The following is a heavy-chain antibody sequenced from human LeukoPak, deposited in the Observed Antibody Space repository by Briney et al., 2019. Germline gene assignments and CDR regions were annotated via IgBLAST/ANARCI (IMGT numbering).Heavy chain of an antibody. CDR2: FSCIGVRI. D-gene: IGHD2-2*01. CDR1: GFTLSNYP. Sequence: GGALILSCSASGFTLSNYPMSSVRQAPGTGLKCVSVFSCIGVRIYYGDSVKGRFTISKDNSKNTMYLEMKSLRAGDTAVYYCAKDRYGESMGYHGVEGSFDYWGQGTLVTVSS. J-gene: IGHJ4*02. V-gene: IGHV3-23*01. CDR3: AKDRYGESMGYHGVEGSFDY.